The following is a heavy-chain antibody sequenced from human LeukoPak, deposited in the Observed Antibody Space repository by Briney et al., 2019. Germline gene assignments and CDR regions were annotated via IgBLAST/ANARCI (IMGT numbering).Heavy chain of an antibody. CDR3: AKGNTMYTAYYFDY. CDR1: GFTFSSYA. V-gene: IGHV3-23*01. CDR2: FSGNGEST. D-gene: IGHD3-10*02. J-gene: IGHJ4*02. Sequence: GGSLRLSCAASGFTFSSYAMSWVRQAPGKGLEWVSVFSGNGESTDYADSVKGRFTISRDNSKNALYLQMNSLRAEDTAVYYCAKGNTMYTAYYFDYWGQGTLVTVSS.